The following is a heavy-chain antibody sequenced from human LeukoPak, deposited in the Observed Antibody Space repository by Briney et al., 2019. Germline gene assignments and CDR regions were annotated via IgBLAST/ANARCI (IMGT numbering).Heavy chain of an antibody. CDR1: GGSISSGNW. V-gene: IGHV4-4*02. D-gene: IGHD3-22*01. CDR3: ARGTDYYDSAFDL. J-gene: IGHJ2*01. CDR2: IYHSGRT. Sequence: PSGTLSLTCAVSGGSISSGNWWSWVRQPPGKGLEWIGEIYHSGRTNYNPSLKSRVTISVDTSKNQFSLKLSSVTAADTAVYYCARGTDYYDSAFDLWGRGTLVTVSS.